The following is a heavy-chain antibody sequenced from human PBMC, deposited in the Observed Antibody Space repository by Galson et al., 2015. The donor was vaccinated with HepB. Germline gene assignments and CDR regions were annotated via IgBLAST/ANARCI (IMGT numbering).Heavy chain of an antibody. CDR2: IKQDGSEK. J-gene: IGHJ6*02. V-gene: IGHV3-7*03. CDR1: GFTFSSYW. CDR3: ARGGYCSSTSCYLFRAEVPYGMDV. Sequence: SLRLSCAASGFTFSSYWMSWVRQAPGKGLEWVANIKQDGSEKYYVDSVKGRFTISRDNAKNSLYLQMNSLRAEDTAVYYCARGGYCSSTSCYLFRAEVPYGMDVWGQGTTVTVSS. D-gene: IGHD2-2*01.